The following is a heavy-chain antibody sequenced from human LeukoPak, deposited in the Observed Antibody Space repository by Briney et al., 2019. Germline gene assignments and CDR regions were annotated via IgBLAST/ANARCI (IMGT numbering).Heavy chain of an antibody. D-gene: IGHD2-2*01. Sequence: PGGSLRLSCAASGFTFSSHWMTWVRQAPGKGLEWVGNIKQDGSETYYVDSVRGRITISRDNAKKLLYLEMNSLRAEDTAVYYCASQLDGTLDYWGQGTLVTVSS. CDR3: ASQLDGTLDY. CDR2: IKQDGSET. J-gene: IGHJ4*02. CDR1: GFTFSSHW. V-gene: IGHV3-7*02.